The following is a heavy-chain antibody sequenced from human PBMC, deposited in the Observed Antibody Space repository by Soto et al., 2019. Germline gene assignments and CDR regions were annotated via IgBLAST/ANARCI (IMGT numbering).Heavy chain of an antibody. Sequence: AGGYVRLSCAASGFTFTDSYMDWVRQAPGKGLEWVGRIRNKANSYTTEYAASVKGRFTISRDDSKNSLYLQMNSLRAEDTAPYYCAKSFSSNSHDYFDYPGTGSLVTLSS. J-gene: IGHJ4*02. CDR3: AKSFSSNSHDYFDY. V-gene: IGHV3-72*01. D-gene: IGHD6-13*01. CDR1: GFTFTDSY. CDR2: IRNKANSYTT.